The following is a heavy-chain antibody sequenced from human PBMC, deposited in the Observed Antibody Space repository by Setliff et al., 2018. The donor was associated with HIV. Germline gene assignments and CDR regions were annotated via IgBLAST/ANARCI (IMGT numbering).Heavy chain of an antibody. J-gene: IGHJ5*02. V-gene: IGHV3-23*01. CDR1: GFTFPDSA. CDR3: AKSYSSGYYRGCFDP. D-gene: IGHD3-3*01. Sequence: GSLRLSCAASGFTFPDSAMTWVRQAPGKGLEWVSVISASGGSTYYADSVKGRFTISRDNSKNTLYLQMNSLRAEDTAVYYCAKSYSSGYYRGCFDPWGQGTLVTVSS. CDR2: ISASGGST.